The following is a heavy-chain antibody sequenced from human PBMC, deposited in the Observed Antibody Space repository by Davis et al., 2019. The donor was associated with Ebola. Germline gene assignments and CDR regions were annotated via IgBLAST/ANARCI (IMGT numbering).Heavy chain of an antibody. J-gene: IGHJ6*02. CDR3: VRGQTYGSMVYGLDV. V-gene: IGHV4-39*01. CDR1: AGSIRRSSDY. CDR2: IYHSGST. D-gene: IGHD3-10*01. Sequence: SETLSLTCTVSAGSIRRSSDYWGWIRQPPGRELEWIGHIYHSGSTYYNPSLKSRITISVDTSMTQFSLRLTSVTAADTAVYYCVRGQTYGSMVYGLDVWGQGTTVTVSS.